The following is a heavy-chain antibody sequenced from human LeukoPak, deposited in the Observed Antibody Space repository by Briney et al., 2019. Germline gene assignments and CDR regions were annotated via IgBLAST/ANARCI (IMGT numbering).Heavy chain of an antibody. Sequence: TGGSLRLSCAASGFSFSSYTMSWVRQAPGKGLEWVSAITGSGSSTFYAGSVKGRFTISRDNSENTLDLQMNSLRVDDAAVYYCAKELYTGSYFTSDYWGQGTLVTVSS. J-gene: IGHJ4*02. D-gene: IGHD1-26*01. CDR1: GFSFSSYT. CDR3: AKELYTGSYFTSDY. CDR2: ITGSGSST. V-gene: IGHV3-23*01.